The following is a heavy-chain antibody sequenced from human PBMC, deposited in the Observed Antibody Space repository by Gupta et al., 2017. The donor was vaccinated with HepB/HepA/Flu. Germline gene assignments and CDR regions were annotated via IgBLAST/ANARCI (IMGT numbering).Heavy chain of an antibody. Sequence: EVQLVESGGGLVQPGGSLRLSCPASGSTFSSYWMRWVRGAPGKGLEWVANIKQDGSEKCYLDSVKGRFTSSRDNAKTSLYLQMNSLRAEDTAVYNWARGDNSSGSGNDYWGQGARVTVSS. J-gene: IGHJ4*02. V-gene: IGHV3-7*01. CDR2: IKQDGSEK. CDR1: GSTFSSYW. CDR3: ARGDNSSGSGNDY. D-gene: IGHD6-19*01.